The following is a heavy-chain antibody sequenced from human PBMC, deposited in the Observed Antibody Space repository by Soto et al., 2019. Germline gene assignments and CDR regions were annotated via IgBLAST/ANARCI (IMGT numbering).Heavy chain of an antibody. CDR3: VCGGNFFIY. J-gene: IGHJ4*02. CDR2: INQDGSER. CDR1: GFTFSTYW. D-gene: IGHD3-16*01. V-gene: IGHV3-7*01. Sequence: EVQLVESGGGLVQPGGSLRLTCAASGFTFSTYWMTWVRQPPGKGLEWVASINQDGSERYDVDSVRGRFTISRDNAKNSLYLQMNSLRAEDTAVYYCVCGGNFFIYWGQGTLVTVSP.